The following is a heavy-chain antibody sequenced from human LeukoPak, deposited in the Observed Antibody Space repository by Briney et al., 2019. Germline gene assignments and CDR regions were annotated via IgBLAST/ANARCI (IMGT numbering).Heavy chain of an antibody. D-gene: IGHD3-10*01. CDR3: AKDLHYGSADY. V-gene: IGHV3-30*02. J-gene: IGHJ4*02. CDR2: IRSDGSNK. Sequence: GGSLRLSCAPSGFTFSSYGIHWVRQAPGKGLEWVAFIRSDGSNKYYADSVKGRFTISRDNAKNTLYLQMNSLRAEDTAVYYCAKDLHYGSADYWGQGTLVTVSS. CDR1: GFTFSSYG.